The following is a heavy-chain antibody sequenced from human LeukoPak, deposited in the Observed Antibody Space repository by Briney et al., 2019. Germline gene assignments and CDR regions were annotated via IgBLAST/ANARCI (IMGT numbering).Heavy chain of an antibody. D-gene: IGHD2-21*02. Sequence: ASVKVSCKASGGTFSSYAISWVRQAPGQGLEWMGGIIPIFGTANYAQKFQGRVTITADKSTSTAYKELSSLRSEDTAVYYCARDISCGGDCYEAWFDPWGQGTLVTVSS. V-gene: IGHV1-69*06. CDR3: ARDISCGGDCYEAWFDP. CDR2: IIPIFGTA. CDR1: GGTFSSYA. J-gene: IGHJ5*02.